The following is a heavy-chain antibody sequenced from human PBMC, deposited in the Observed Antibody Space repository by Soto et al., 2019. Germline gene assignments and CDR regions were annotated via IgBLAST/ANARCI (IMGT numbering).Heavy chain of an antibody. CDR3: ARSYCSGGSRYDLRAY. CDR2: IIPIFGTA. Sequence: SVKVSCKASGGTFSSYAISWVRQAPGQGLEWMGGIIPIFGTANYAQKFQGRVTITADESTSTAYMELSSLRSEDTAVYYCARSYCSGGSRYDLRAYWGQGTLVTVSS. D-gene: IGHD2-15*01. CDR1: GGTFSSYA. J-gene: IGHJ4*02. V-gene: IGHV1-69*13.